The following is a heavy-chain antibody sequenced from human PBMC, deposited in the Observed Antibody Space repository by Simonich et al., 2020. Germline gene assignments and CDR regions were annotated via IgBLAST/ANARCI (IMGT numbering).Heavy chain of an antibody. CDR2: INPNSGGT. Sequence: QVQLVQSVAEVKKPGASVKVSCKASGYTFTGYYMHWVRQAPGQGLGWMGRINPNSGGTNHAQKFQGRVTMTRDTSISTAYMELSRLRSDDTAVYYCASSKRGYNWNDFDYWGQGTLVTVSS. D-gene: IGHD1-1*01. J-gene: IGHJ4*02. CDR3: ASSKRGYNWNDFDY. CDR1: GYTFTGYY. V-gene: IGHV1-2*02.